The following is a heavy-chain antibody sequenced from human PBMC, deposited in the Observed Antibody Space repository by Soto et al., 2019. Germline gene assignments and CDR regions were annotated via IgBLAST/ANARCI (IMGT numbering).Heavy chain of an antibody. D-gene: IGHD3-10*01. CDR3: ARGARHMVRGVIITPFNWFDP. Sequence: SETLSLTCAVYGGSFSGYYWSWIRQPPGKGLEWIGEINHSGSTNYNPSLKSRVTISVDTSKNQFSLKLSSVTAADTAVYYCARGARHMVRGVIITPFNWFDPWGQGTLVTAPQ. CDR1: GGSFSGYY. V-gene: IGHV4-34*01. J-gene: IGHJ5*02. CDR2: INHSGST.